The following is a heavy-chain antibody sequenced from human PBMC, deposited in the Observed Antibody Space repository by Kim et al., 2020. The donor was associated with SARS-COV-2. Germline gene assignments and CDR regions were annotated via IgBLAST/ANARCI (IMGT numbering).Heavy chain of an antibody. J-gene: IGHJ6*01. D-gene: IGHD3-10*01. CDR1: GYSFTSYW. Sequence: GESLKISCKGSGYSFTSYWIGWVRQMPGKGLEWMGIIYPGDSDTRYSPSFEDQVTISADKSISTAYLQWSSLKASDTAMYHCARLRFYDSGKYYTVRLYGMDVWGQGATVTVSS. CDR3: ARLRFYDSGKYYTVRLYGMDV. V-gene: IGHV5-51*01. CDR2: IYPGDSDT.